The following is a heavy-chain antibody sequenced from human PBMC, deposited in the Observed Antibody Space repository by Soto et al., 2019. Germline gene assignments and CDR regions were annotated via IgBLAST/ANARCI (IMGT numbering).Heavy chain of an antibody. D-gene: IGHD3-16*01. CDR2: IYYSGST. Sequence: PSETLSLTCAVYGGSFSGYYWSWIRQPPGKGLEWIGYIYYSGSTNYNPSLKSRVTVSVDTSKNQFSLKLSSVTAADTAVYYCASSPGDPLFDYWGQGTLVTVSS. J-gene: IGHJ4*02. CDR3: ASSPGDPLFDY. V-gene: IGHV4-59*01. CDR1: GGSFSGYY.